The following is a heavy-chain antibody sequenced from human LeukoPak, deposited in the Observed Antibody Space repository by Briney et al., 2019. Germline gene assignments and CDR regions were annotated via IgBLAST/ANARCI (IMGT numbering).Heavy chain of an antibody. CDR2: ISFDGSKR. CDR3: AKDPKRGIATYFEY. Sequence: GGSLRLSCSASGFTFNYYGMHWVRQAPGKRPEWLSFISFDGSKRFYGESSKGRYTVSRDNSKNTLFLEMRSLRPEDTATYFCAKDPKRGIATYFEYWGQGVLVAVS. V-gene: IGHV3-30*18. J-gene: IGHJ4*02. D-gene: IGHD6-13*01. CDR1: GFTFNYYG.